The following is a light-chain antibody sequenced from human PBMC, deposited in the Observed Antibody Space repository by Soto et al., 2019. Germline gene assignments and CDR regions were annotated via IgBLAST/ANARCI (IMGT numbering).Light chain of an antibody. Sequence: MTQYPGALSGSPGEGGTLSCRASQSVGSNLAWYQQKPRQSPRLLIHRAPTRATGFPARFSGSASGTQFPLTTCSLPPPHFATYHSLHHNDYWTFGHGTKVDIK. CDR3: LHHNDYWT. V-gene: IGKV3-15*01. CDR1: QSVGSN. CDR2: RAP. J-gene: IGKJ1*01.